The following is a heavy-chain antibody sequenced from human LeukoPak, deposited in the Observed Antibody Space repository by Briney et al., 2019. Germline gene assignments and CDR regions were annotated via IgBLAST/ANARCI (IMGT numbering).Heavy chain of an antibody. D-gene: IGHD1-1*01. V-gene: IGHV3-30*18. J-gene: IGHJ4*02. Sequence: GGSLRLSCVASGFSFSAYGVHWVRQAPGKGLEWVAVISYDGSNKYYADSVKGRFTISRDNSKNTLYLQMNSLRAEDTAVYYCAKGLGFNSSDPAVVLDYWGQGTLVTVSS. CDR1: GFSFSAYG. CDR2: ISYDGSNK. CDR3: AKGLGFNSSDPAVVLDY.